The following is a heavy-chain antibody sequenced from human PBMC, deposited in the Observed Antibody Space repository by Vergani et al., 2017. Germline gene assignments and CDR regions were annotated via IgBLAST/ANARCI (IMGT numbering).Heavy chain of an antibody. CDR3: VRKRLGTTKWDFDY. D-gene: IGHD1-26*01. V-gene: IGHV7-4-1*02. J-gene: IGHJ4*02. CDR1: GYTFTNYN. CDR2: INTNSGNP. Sequence: QVQLVQSGSELKKPGASVKVSCKASGYTFTNYNINWLRQAPGQGPEWMGWINTNSGNPTNAQDFTGRFVFSLDTSVNTAYLQISSLKAEDSAVYYCVRKRLGTTKWDFDYLGQGTLVSVSS.